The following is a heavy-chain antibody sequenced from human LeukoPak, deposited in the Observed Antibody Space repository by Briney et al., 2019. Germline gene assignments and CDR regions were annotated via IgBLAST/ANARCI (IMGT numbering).Heavy chain of an antibody. CDR1: GFTVSSNY. V-gene: IGHV3-53*01. CDR3: ANPNYYDTIGRIGTDY. Sequence: QTGGSLRLSCAASGFTVSSNYMSWVRQAPGKGLEWVSVIYSGGSTYYADSVKGRFTISRDNSKNTLYLQMSNLRAEDTAVYYCANPNYYDTIGRIGTDYWGLGTLVTVSS. CDR2: IYSGGST. J-gene: IGHJ4*02. D-gene: IGHD3-22*01.